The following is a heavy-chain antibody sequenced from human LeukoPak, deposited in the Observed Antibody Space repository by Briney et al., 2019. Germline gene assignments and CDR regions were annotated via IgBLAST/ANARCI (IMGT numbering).Heavy chain of an antibody. D-gene: IGHD1-14*01. CDR1: GFTFSSYS. CDR2: ISSSSSYI. Sequence: GGSLRLSCAASGFTFSSYSMNWVRQAAGKGLEWVSSISSSSSYIYYADSVKGRFTISRDNAKNSLYLQMNSLRAEDTAVYYCARETDNTWAYDFDIWGQGTMVTVSS. CDR3: ARETDNTWAYDFDI. V-gene: IGHV3-21*01. J-gene: IGHJ3*02.